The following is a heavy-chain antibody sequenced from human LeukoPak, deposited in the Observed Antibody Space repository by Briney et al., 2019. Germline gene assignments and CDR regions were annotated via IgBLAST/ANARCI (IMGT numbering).Heavy chain of an antibody. V-gene: IGHV1-46*01. D-gene: IGHD5-12*01. Sequence: ASVKVSCKASGYTFTSFYMHWVRRAPGQGLEWMGVINPIGYSTTYAQKFQGRVTMTKDTSTSTVYMELSSLRSEDTAVYYCARHSYSGSDPFDYWGQGTLVTVSS. CDR2: INPIGYST. J-gene: IGHJ4*02. CDR3: ARHSYSGSDPFDY. CDR1: GYTFTSFY.